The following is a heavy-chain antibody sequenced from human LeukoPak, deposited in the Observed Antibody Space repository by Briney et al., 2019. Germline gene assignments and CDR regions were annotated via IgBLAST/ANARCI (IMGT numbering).Heavy chain of an antibody. Sequence: SVKVSCKASGGTFSSYAISWVRQAPGQGLEWMGGIIPIFGTANYAQKFQGRVTITTDESTSTAYMELSSLRSEDTAVYYCATHDCSSTSCYMGKIYYYYYYMDVWGKGTTVTVSS. V-gene: IGHV1-69*05. CDR3: ATHDCSSTSCYMGKIYYYYYYMDV. CDR2: IIPIFGTA. J-gene: IGHJ6*03. D-gene: IGHD2-2*02. CDR1: GGTFSSYA.